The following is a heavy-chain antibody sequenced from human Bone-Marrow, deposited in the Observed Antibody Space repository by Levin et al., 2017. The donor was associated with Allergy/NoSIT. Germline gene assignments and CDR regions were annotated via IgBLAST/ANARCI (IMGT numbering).Heavy chain of an antibody. Sequence: SCMSSGGTFSSYAISWVRQAPGPFLSFLSLILPLLGLATYAPKFQGRVTITADKSTSTAYMELSSLRSEDTAVYYCARVWANDAFDIWGQGTMDTVSS. V-gene: IGHV1-69*04. D-gene: IGHD7-27*01. CDR2: ILPLLGLA. CDR1: GGTFSSYA. J-gene: IGHJ3*02. CDR3: ARVWANDAFDI.